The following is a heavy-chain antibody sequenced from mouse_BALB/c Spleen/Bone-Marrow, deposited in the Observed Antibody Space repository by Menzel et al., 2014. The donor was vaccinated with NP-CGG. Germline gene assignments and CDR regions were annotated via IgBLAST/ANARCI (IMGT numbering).Heavy chain of an antibody. CDR2: IYPGSGST. CDR1: GYTFXDYV. Sequence: VQLQQSGPELVKPGTSVKMSCKASGYTFXDYVIIWVKQRAGQGLEWIGEIYPGSGSTSYNEKFKDKATLTADKSSNTTYMQLSSLTSEDSAVYSCARGGNFAAMDYWGQGTSVTVSS. D-gene: IGHD2-1*01. CDR3: ARGGNFAAMDY. V-gene: IGHV1-77*01. J-gene: IGHJ4*01.